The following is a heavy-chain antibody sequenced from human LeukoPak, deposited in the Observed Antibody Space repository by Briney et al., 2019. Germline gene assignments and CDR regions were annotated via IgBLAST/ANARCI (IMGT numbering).Heavy chain of an antibody. J-gene: IGHJ5*02. D-gene: IGHD6-13*01. Sequence: NPSETLSLTCTVSGGSMEIDYWNWIRQSAGKGLEWIGRIYNTGSANYSPSLKSRVTMSKDTSKSRISLQLTSVTAADTAVYYCAKNRVAAAGTTFATWGQGTLVTVSS. CDR3: AKNRVAAAGTTFAT. CDR1: GGSMEIDY. V-gene: IGHV4-4*07. CDR2: IYNTGSA.